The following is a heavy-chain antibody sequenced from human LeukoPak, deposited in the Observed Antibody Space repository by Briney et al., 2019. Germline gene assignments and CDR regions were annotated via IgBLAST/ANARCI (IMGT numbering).Heavy chain of an antibody. CDR3: ARARVTGTDSDY. Sequence: PGGSLRLSCAASGFTFSSYSMNWVRQAPGKGLEWVSSISSSSSYMYYADSVKGRFTISRDNAKNSLYLQMNCLRAEDTAVYYCARARVTGTDSDYWGQGTLVTVSS. J-gene: IGHJ4*02. CDR2: ISSSSSYM. CDR1: GFTFSSYS. D-gene: IGHD1-7*01. V-gene: IGHV3-21*01.